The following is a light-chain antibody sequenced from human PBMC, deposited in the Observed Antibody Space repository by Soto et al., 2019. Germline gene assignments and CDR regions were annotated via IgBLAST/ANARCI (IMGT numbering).Light chain of an antibody. J-gene: IGLJ3*02. CDR3: ASFSSTNTWV. CDR2: EVT. V-gene: IGLV2-14*01. CDR1: SSDVGGWDY. Sequence: QSALTQPASVSGSPGQTISISSTGTSSDVGGWDYVSWYQHHPGKAPKVMVYEVTNRPSGVSDRFSGSKSGNTASLSISGLQAEDEADYYCASFSSTNTWVFGGGTKLTVL.